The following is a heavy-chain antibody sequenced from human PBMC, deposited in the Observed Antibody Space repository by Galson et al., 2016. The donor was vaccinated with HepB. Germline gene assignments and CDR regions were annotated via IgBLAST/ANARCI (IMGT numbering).Heavy chain of an antibody. CDR1: GYTFTSYG. Sequence: SVKVSCKASGYTFTSYGISWVRQAPGQGLEWIGWTSGYNGYTNYARNLQDRLTITTSTNTAYMELRSLRRDDTAFYYCARSDGGYFDYWGQGTLVTVSS. CDR3: ARSDGGYFDY. J-gene: IGHJ4*02. CDR2: TSGYNGYT. V-gene: IGHV1-18*04. D-gene: IGHD3-16*01.